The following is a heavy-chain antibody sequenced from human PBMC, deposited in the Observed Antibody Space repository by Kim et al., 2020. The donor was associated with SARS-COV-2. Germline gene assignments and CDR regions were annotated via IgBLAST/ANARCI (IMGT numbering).Heavy chain of an antibody. J-gene: IGHJ6*02. V-gene: IGHV3-15*01. CDR1: GFTFSNAW. Sequence: GGSLRLSCAASGFTFSNAWMSWVRQAPGKGLEWVGRIKSKTDGGTTDYAAPVKGRFTISRDDSKNTLYLQMNSLKTEDTAVYYCTTDRNVVPAAMNYYGMDVWGQGTTVTVSS. CDR2: IKSKTDGGTT. D-gene: IGHD2-2*01. CDR3: TTDRNVVPAAMNYYGMDV.